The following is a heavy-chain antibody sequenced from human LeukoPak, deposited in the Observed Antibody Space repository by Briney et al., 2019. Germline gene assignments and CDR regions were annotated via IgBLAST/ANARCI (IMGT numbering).Heavy chain of an antibody. D-gene: IGHD2-15*01. CDR1: GYTFTGYY. J-gene: IGHJ4*02. CDR3: ARVSAIVVVVAAILYFDY. CDR2: INPNSGGT. V-gene: IGHV1-2*04. Sequence: GASVNVSCKASGYTFTGYYMHLVRQAPGQGLEWMGWINPNSGGTNYAQKFRGWVTMTRDTSISTAYMELSRLRSDDTAVYYCARVSAIVVVVAAILYFDYWGQGTLVTVYS.